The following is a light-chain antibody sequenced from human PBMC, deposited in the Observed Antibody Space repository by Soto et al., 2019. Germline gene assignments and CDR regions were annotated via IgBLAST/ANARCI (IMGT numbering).Light chain of an antibody. Sequence: EVVLTQSPATLSLSPGERATLSCRASQSVSSHLAWYQHKPGQAPRLLIYDASSRATGIPARFSGSGSGTDFTLTISSLEPEDFALYFCQQRSNWPRFTFGQGTKLEIK. CDR3: QQRSNWPRFT. CDR1: QSVSSH. V-gene: IGKV3-11*01. CDR2: DAS. J-gene: IGKJ2*01.